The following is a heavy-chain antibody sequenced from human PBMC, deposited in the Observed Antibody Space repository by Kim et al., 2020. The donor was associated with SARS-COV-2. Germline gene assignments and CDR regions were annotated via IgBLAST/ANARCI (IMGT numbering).Heavy chain of an antibody. Sequence: SETLSLICTVSGVSISSYYWSWIRQHPGKGLEWIGYIYYRGNKYNPSLKDRVTMSIDTSRNQFSLKVNSVTAADTAVSYCASRHGVDGAFDIWGQGTVV. D-gene: IGHD2-8*01. CDR1: GVSISSYY. V-gene: IGHV4-59*08. CDR2: IYYRGN. CDR3: ASRHGVDGAFDI. J-gene: IGHJ3*02.